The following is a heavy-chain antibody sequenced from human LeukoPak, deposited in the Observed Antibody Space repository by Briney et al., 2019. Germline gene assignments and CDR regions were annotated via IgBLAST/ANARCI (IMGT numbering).Heavy chain of an antibody. J-gene: IGHJ4*02. CDR1: GYTFTDYY. V-gene: IGHV1-69-2*01. Sequence: ASVKISCKVSGYTFTDYYMHWVQQAPGKGLEWMGLVDPEDGETIYAEKFQGRVTVTTDTSTSTVYMELRSLTSDDTAVYYCARGSGEFDYWGQGTLVTVSS. CDR3: ARGSGEFDY. CDR2: VDPEDGET. D-gene: IGHD2-21*01.